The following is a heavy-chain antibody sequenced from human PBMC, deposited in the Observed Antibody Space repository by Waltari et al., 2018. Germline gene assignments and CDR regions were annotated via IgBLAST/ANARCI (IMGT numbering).Heavy chain of an antibody. CDR3: ARGSSGSYFDALDI. V-gene: IGHV3-11*04. CDR1: GFIVSDSY. J-gene: IGHJ3*02. CDR2: ISGSARTI. D-gene: IGHD1-26*01. Sequence: QVQVVESGGGLVKPGGSLRLSCAASGFIVSDSYMMWIRQGPGKGLEWLSYISGSARTIYYADSVKGRFVMSRDSAKNSMQLHLNSLRVEDTAVYYCARGSSGSYFDALDIWGQGTMVTVSS.